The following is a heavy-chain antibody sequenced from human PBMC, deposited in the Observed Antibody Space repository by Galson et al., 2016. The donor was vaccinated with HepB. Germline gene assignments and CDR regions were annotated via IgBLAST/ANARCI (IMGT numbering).Heavy chain of an antibody. J-gene: IGHJ4*02. D-gene: IGHD6-19*01. V-gene: IGHV1-18*04. Sequence: CKASGYTFTSYGITWVRQAPGQGLEWMGWISAYNGNTNYAQKLQGRVTMTTDTSTSTAYMELRSLRSDDTAVYYCAAAVAGNFDYWGQGILVTVSS. CDR2: ISAYNGNT. CDR3: AAAVAGNFDY. CDR1: GYTFTSYG.